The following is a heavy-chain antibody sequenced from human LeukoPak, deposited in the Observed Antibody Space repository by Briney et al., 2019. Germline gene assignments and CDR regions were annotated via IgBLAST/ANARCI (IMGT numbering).Heavy chain of an antibody. Sequence: PGGSLRLSCAASGFSFRTYSMSWVRQAPEKGLEWVSSISGRGDSLFYAGSVKGRFTISIDNTGNSVFLQMSSLRAEDTAVYYCAREISGEGFDYWGQGTLVTVSS. V-gene: IGHV3-21*01. CDR2: ISGRGDSL. CDR3: AREISGEGFDY. J-gene: IGHJ4*02. CDR1: GFSFRTYS. D-gene: IGHD1-14*01.